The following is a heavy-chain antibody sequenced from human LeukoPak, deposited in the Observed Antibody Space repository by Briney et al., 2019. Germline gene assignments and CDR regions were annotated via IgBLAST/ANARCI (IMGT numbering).Heavy chain of an antibody. V-gene: IGHV3-23*01. J-gene: IGHJ4*02. CDR3: AKDNSARRGSLNG. CDR2: ITDSGGST. Sequence: PGGSLRLSCTASGFTFSSYAMSWVRQAPGKGLEWVSAITDSGGSTSYADSVRGRFTISRDNSKNTLYLQMNSLRAEDTAVYYCAKDNSARRGSLNGWGQGTLVTVSS. CDR1: GFTFSSYA. D-gene: IGHD3-16*02.